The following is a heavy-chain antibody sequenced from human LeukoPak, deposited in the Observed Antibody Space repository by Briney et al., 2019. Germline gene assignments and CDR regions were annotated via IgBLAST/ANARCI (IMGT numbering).Heavy chain of an antibody. D-gene: IGHD3-10*01. J-gene: IGHJ6*03. V-gene: IGHV3-11*01. Sequence: PGGSLRLSCAASGFTFSDYYMSWIRQAPGKGLEWVSYISSSGSTIYYADSVKGRFTISRDNAKNSPYLQMNSLRAEDTAVYYCARNGVYYYYYMDVWGKGTTVTVSS. CDR3: ARNGVYYYYYMDV. CDR2: ISSSGSTI. CDR1: GFTFSDYY.